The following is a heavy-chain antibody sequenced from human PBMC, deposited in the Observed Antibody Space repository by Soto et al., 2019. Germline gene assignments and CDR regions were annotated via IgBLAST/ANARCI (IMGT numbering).Heavy chain of an antibody. Sequence: TSETLSLTCTVSGGSISSSSYYWGWIRQPPGKGLEWIGSIYYSGSTYYNPSLKSRVTISVDTSKNQFSLKLSSVTAADTAVYYCARLPSYYYDSSGPYYFDDWGQGTLVTVSS. CDR3: ARLPSYYYDSSGPYYFDD. V-gene: IGHV4-39*01. CDR1: GGSISSSSYY. J-gene: IGHJ4*02. D-gene: IGHD3-22*01. CDR2: IYYSGST.